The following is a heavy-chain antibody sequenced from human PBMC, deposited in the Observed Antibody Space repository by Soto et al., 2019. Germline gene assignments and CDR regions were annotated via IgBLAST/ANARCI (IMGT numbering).Heavy chain of an antibody. D-gene: IGHD6-6*01. J-gene: IGHJ6*03. CDR2: IYYSGST. CDR1: GGSLSSSKYY. V-gene: IGHV4-39*01. Sequence: SETLSLTCPVAGGSLSSSKYYWGWLRQPPGKGLEWIGSIYYSGSTYYNPSLKSRVTISVDTSKNQFSLKLSSVTAADTAVYYCARHGAARTYYYYYYMDVWGKGTTVTVSS. CDR3: ARHGAARTYYYYYYMDV.